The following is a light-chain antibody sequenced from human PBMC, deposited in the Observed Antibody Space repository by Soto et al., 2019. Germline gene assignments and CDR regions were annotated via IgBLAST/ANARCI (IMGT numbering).Light chain of an antibody. CDR3: QQYAYWPET. CDR2: YSS. J-gene: IGKJ1*01. Sequence: MMTQFPDTVSVTPGETVTLSCGASQSVRTNLAWYQQRPGQAPRLLIHYSSTRATDVPARFSGSRSGTNFTLAISSLQSEDVAVYFCQQYAYWPETFGQGTKVDIK. V-gene: IGKV3D-15*01. CDR1: QSVRTN.